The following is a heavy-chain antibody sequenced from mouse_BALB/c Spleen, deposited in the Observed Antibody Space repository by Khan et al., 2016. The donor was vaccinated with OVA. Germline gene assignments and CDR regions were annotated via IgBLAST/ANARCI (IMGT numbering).Heavy chain of an antibody. D-gene: IGHD2-1*01. J-gene: IGHJ1*01. Sequence: EVELVESGGGLVKPGGPLKLSCAASGFTFSSYTMSWVRQTPEKRLEWVATISSGSTYTYYPDSVKGRFTISRDNAKNTLYLQMSSLKSEDTALYYCTRDGNYAHWYFDVWGAGTTVTVSS. CDR2: ISSGSTYT. CDR3: TRDGNYAHWYFDV. CDR1: GFTFSSYT. V-gene: IGHV5-6-4*01.